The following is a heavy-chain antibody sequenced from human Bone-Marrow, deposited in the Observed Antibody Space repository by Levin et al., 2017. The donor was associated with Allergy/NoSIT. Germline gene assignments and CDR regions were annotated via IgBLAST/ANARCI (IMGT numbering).Heavy chain of an antibody. CDR3: AKGWLQFEYFDN. Sequence: PGGSLRLSCAASGFSFSNYAMSWVRQAPGKGLEWVSTISGYGTSTFYPDSVRGRFTISKDNSKNMLYLEIDSLRVEDTAVYYCAKGWLQFEYFDNWGQGTLVTVSS. CDR2: ISGYGTST. CDR1: GFSFSNYA. J-gene: IGHJ4*02. D-gene: IGHD5-24*01. V-gene: IGHV3-23*01.